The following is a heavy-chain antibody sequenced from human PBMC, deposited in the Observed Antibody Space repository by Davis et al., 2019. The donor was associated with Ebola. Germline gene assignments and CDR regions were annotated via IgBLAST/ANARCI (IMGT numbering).Heavy chain of an antibody. J-gene: IGHJ4*02. CDR2: INHSEST. CDR1: GGSFSGYY. V-gene: IGHV4-34*01. Sequence: MPSETLSLTCAVYGGSFSGYYWTWIRQPPGKGLEWIGEINHSESTNYNPSLKSRVTISVDTSKNQFSLKLSSVTAADTAVYYCASIPSDSSGYFYFDYWGQGTLVTVSS. D-gene: IGHD3-22*01. CDR3: ASIPSDSSGYFYFDY.